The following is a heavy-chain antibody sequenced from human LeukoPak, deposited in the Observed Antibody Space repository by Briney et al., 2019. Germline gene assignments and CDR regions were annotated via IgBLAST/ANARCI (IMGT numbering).Heavy chain of an antibody. D-gene: IGHD3-22*01. CDR1: GFTFSSYG. CDR3: AKDDYYDTSGYRD. V-gene: IGHV3-30*18. Sequence: GGSLRLSCAASGFTFSSYGMHWVRQAPGKGLEWGAVISYDVGKKYYADSVKGRFTISRDNSKNTLYLQMNSLRAEDTAVYYCAKDDYYDTSGYRDWGQGTLVTVSS. CDR2: ISYDVGKK. J-gene: IGHJ4*02.